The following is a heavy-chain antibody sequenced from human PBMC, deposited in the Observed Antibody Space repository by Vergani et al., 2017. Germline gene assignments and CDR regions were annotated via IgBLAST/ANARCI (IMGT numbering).Heavy chain of an antibody. Sequence: QVQLVQSGAEVKKPGASVKVSCKASGYTFTGYYMHWVRQAPGQGLEWMGWINPNSGGTNYAQKLQGRVTMTTDTSTSTAYMELRSLRSDDTAVYYCARARYGSGGLDPWGQGTLVTVSS. CDR1: GYTFTGYY. CDR2: INPNSGGT. CDR3: ARARYGSGGLDP. V-gene: IGHV1-2*02. D-gene: IGHD3-10*01. J-gene: IGHJ5*02.